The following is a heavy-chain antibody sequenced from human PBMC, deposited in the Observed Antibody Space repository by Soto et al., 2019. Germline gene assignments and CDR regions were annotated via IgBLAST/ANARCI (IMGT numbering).Heavy chain of an antibody. Sequence: GGSLRLSCAASGFTFSSYSMNWVRQAPGKGLEWVSSISSSSSYIYYADSVKGRFTISRDNAKNSLYLQMNSLRAEDTAVYYCASHYIWGSYRTNWFDPWGQGTLVTVSS. CDR1: GFTFSSYS. D-gene: IGHD3-16*02. CDR2: ISSSSSYI. J-gene: IGHJ5*02. V-gene: IGHV3-21*01. CDR3: ASHYIWGSYRTNWFDP.